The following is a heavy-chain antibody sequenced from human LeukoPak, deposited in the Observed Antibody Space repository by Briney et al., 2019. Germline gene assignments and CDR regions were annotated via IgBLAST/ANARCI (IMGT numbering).Heavy chain of an antibody. V-gene: IGHV3-23*01. CDR3: AKDVANWDNVFDY. D-gene: IGHD1/OR15-1a*01. CDR1: GFTFSSYA. CDR2: ISGSGGSI. Sequence: GGSLRLSCAASGFTFSSYAMSWVRQAPGKGLEWVSAISGSGGSIYYADSVKGRFTISRDNSKNTLYLQMNSLRAEDTAVYYCAKDVANWDNVFDYWGQGTLVTVSS. J-gene: IGHJ4*02.